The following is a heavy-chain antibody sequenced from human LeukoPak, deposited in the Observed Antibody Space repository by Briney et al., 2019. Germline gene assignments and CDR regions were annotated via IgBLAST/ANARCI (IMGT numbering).Heavy chain of an antibody. CDR3: ARGGDPSRLSPRGAFDI. CDR1: GYTFTSYG. Sequence: ASVKVSCKASGYTFTSYGISWVRQAPGQGLEWMGWISAYNGNTNYAQKLQGRVTMTTDTSTSTAYMELRSLRSDDTAAYYCARGGDPSRLSPRGAFDIWGQGTMVTVSS. J-gene: IGHJ3*02. V-gene: IGHV1-18*01. D-gene: IGHD3-16*01. CDR2: ISAYNGNT.